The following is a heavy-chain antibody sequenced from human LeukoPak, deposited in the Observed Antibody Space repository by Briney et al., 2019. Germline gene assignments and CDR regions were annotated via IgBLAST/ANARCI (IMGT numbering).Heavy chain of an antibody. CDR3: ARGYCSGGSCPNRKKYYYYYMDV. CDR2: INHSGST. D-gene: IGHD2-15*01. J-gene: IGHJ6*03. Sequence: SETLSLTCTVSGGSISSSSYYWSWIRQPPGKGLEWIGEINHSGSTNYNPSLKSRVTISVDTSKNQFSLKLSSVTAADTAVYYCARGYCSGGSCPNRKKYYYYYMDVWGKGTTVTVSS. CDR1: GGSISSSSYY. V-gene: IGHV4-39*07.